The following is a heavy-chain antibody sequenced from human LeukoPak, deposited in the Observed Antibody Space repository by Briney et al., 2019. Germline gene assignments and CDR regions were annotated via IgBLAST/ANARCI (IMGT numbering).Heavy chain of an antibody. J-gene: IGHJ4*02. Sequence: GASVKVSCKASGYTFTSYAMNWVRQAPGQGVEWMGWINTNTGNPTYAQGFTGRFVFSLDSSVSTAYLQISSLKAEDTAVYYCARDFYGSGSYYMNYWGQGTQVTVSS. D-gene: IGHD3-10*01. V-gene: IGHV7-4-1*02. CDR1: GYTFTSYA. CDR2: INTNTGNP. CDR3: ARDFYGSGSYYMNY.